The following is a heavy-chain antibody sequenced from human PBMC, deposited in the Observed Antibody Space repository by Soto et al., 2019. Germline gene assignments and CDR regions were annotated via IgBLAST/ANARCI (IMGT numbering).Heavy chain of an antibody. V-gene: IGHV3-23*01. CDR1: GFTFSSFA. J-gene: IGHJ4*02. D-gene: IGHD6-6*01. CDR2: LSGSGGNT. Sequence: EVQLLESGGGLVQPGGSLRLSCAASGFTFSSFAMSWVRQAPGKGLEWVSDLSGSGGNTYYADSVKGLFNISSDNSNNALYLQMTSLRAEDTAVYYCAKDHEIAAPPRRFDYWGQGTLVTVSS. CDR3: AKDHEIAAPPRRFDY.